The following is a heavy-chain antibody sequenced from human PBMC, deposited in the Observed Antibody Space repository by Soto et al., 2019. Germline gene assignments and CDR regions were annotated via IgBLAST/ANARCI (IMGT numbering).Heavy chain of an antibody. CDR1: GFIFGAHA. J-gene: IGHJ4*02. D-gene: IGHD3-16*01. V-gene: IGHV3-20*04. CDR3: ARHGGTPDLYFDY. Sequence: PGGSLRLSCAASGFIFGAHAMSWVRQAPGKGLEWVSAINWIGGSTNYADSMKDRFTISRDNAKNSLYLQMSSLRAEEPALYYCARHGGTPDLYFDYWGQGTPVTVSS. CDR2: INWIGGST.